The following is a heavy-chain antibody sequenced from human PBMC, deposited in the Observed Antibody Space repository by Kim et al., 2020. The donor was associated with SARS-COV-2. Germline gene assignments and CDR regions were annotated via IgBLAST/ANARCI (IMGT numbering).Heavy chain of an antibody. CDR2: ISSNGGST. CDR1: GFTFSSYA. V-gene: IGHV3-64D*06. J-gene: IGHJ6*02. D-gene: IGHD6-13*01. Sequence: GGSLRLSCSASGFTFSSYAMHWVRQAPGKGLEYVSAISSNGGSTYYADSVKGRFTISRDNSKNTLYLQMSSLRAEDTAVYYCLNWGGIAAAKNYGMDVWGQGTTVTVSS. CDR3: LNWGGIAAAKNYGMDV.